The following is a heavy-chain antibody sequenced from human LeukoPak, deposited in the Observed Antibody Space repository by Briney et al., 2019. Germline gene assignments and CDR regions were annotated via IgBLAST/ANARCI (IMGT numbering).Heavy chain of an antibody. CDR1: GGSFSDYY. J-gene: IGHJ6*03. CDR2: INPSGST. Sequence: SETLSLTCAVFGGSFSDYYWSWIRQPPGKGLEWIGEINPSGSTNCNPSLKSRVTISIDTSTKQFSLRLSSVTAADTAVYYCARMRGGGIGYYYYMDVWGKGTTVIVSS. V-gene: IGHV4-34*01. CDR3: ARMRGGGIGYYYYMDV. D-gene: IGHD2-15*01.